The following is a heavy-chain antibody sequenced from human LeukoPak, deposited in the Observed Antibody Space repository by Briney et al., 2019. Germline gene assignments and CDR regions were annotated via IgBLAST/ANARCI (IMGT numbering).Heavy chain of an antibody. Sequence: PSETLSLTCTVSGGSISSSSYYWGWIRQPPGKGLEWIGSIYYSGSTYYNPSLKSRVTISVDTSKNQFSLKLSSVTAADTAVYYCARTYGDYVRAFGYWGQGTLVTVSS. CDR3: ARTYGDYVRAFGY. D-gene: IGHD4-17*01. CDR2: IYYSGST. V-gene: IGHV4-39*07. J-gene: IGHJ4*02. CDR1: GGSISSSSYY.